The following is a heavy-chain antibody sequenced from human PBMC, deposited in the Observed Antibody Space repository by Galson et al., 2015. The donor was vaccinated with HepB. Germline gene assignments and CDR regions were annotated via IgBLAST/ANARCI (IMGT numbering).Heavy chain of an antibody. Sequence: SLRLSCAASGFTFSSYTMTWVRQAPGKGLEWVSSISGSGSRTYFADSVKGRFTISRDNSKNTLFMQMNSLRADDTALYYCVKDWVEGGNCGGGSCLSYWGQGTLATVSS. CDR3: VKDWVEGGNCGGGSCLSY. D-gene: IGHD2-15*01. J-gene: IGHJ4*02. V-gene: IGHV3-23*01. CDR2: ISGSGSRT. CDR1: GFTFSSYT.